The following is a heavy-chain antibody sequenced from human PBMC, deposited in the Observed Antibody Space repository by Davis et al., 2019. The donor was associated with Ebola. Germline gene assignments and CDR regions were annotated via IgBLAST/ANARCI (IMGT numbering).Heavy chain of an antibody. CDR1: GFTFTSSA. D-gene: IGHD3-22*01. CDR2: IVVGSGNT. Sequence: SVKVSCKASGFTFTSSAVQWVRQARGQRLEWIGWIVVGSGNTNYAQKFQERVTITRDMSTSTAYMELSSLRSEDTAVYYCAADDSYYDSSGYAGDYWGQGTLVTVSS. V-gene: IGHV1-58*01. CDR3: AADDSYYDSSGYAGDY. J-gene: IGHJ4*02.